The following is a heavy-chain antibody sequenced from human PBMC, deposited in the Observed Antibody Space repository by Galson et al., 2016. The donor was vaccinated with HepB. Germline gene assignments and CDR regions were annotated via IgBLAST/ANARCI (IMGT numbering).Heavy chain of an antibody. D-gene: IGHD4-17*01. J-gene: IGHJ6*02. V-gene: IGHV3-30-3*01. CDR2: ISYDGSNK. CDR1: GFTFSSYA. Sequence: SLRLSCAASGFTFSSYAMHWVRQAPGKGLEWVAVISYDGSNKYYADSVKGRFTISRDNSKNTLYLQMNGLRAEDTAVYYCAREGDDYGDYVSGDYYGMDVWGQGTLVTVSS. CDR3: AREGDDYGDYVSGDYYGMDV.